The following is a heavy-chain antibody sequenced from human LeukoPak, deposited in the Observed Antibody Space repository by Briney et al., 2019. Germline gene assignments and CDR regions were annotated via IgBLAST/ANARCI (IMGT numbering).Heavy chain of an antibody. V-gene: IGHV4-34*01. Sequence: SETLSLTCAVYGGSFSGYYWSWIRQPPGKGLEWIGEIDHSGSTNYNPSLKSRVTISVDTSKIQFSLKLSSVTAADTAVYYCARGRSEMATIAGRDYWGQGTLVTVSS. CDR3: ARGRSEMATIAGRDY. J-gene: IGHJ4*02. CDR2: IDHSGST. D-gene: IGHD5-24*01. CDR1: GGSFSGYY.